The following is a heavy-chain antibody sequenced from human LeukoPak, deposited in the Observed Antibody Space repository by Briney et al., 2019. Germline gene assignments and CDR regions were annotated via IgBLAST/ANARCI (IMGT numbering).Heavy chain of an antibody. CDR2: IDPSDSYT. Sequence: PGESLRISCKGSGYSFTSYWISWVRQMPGKGLEWMGRIDPSDSYTNYSPSFQRHVTISAGKSISTAYLQWSSLKASDTAMYYCARHESLIYGSGSYYDYWGQGTLVTVSS. J-gene: IGHJ4*02. CDR1: GYSFTSYW. D-gene: IGHD3-10*01. CDR3: ARHESLIYGSGSYYDY. V-gene: IGHV5-10-1*01.